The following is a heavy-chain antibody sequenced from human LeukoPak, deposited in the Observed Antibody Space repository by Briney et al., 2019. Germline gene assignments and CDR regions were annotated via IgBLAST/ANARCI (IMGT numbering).Heavy chain of an antibody. CDR2: IYYSGST. J-gene: IGHJ5*02. V-gene: IGHV4-59*01. D-gene: IGHD6-19*01. CDR3: ARGRTSGIAVAGPRNWFDP. CDR1: GGSIGSYY. Sequence: SETLSLTCTVSGGSIGSYYWSWIRQPPGKGLEWIGYIYYSGSTNYNPSLKSRVTISVDTSKNQFSLKLSSVTAADTAVYYCARGRTSGIAVAGPRNWFDPWGQGTLVTVSS.